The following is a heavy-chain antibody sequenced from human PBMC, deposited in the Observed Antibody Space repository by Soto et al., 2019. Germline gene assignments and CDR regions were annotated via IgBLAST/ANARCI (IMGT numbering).Heavy chain of an antibody. V-gene: IGHV2-5*02. CDR2: IYWDDDK. J-gene: IGHJ5*02. D-gene: IGHD6-13*01. CDR1: GFSLSTSGVG. CDR3: AHRASLSSSWLNWFDP. Sequence: SGPTLVNPTQSLTLTCPFSGFSLSTSGVGVGWIRQPPGKALEWLALIYWDDDKRYSPSLKSRLTITKDTSKNQVVLTMTNMDPVDTATYYCAHRASLSSSWLNWFDPWGQGTLVTVSS.